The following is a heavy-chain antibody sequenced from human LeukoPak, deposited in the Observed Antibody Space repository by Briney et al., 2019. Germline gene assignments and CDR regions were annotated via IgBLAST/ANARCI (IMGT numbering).Heavy chain of an antibody. CDR1: GFTFSSYA. V-gene: IGHV3-74*01. Sequence: GGSLRLSCAASGFTFSSYAMGWVRQAPGKGLVWVSRMNSDGSSTSYADSVKGRFTISRDNAKNTLYLQVNSLRAEDTAVYYCARGRYRDGDYVDYWGQGTLVIVSS. J-gene: IGHJ4*02. CDR3: ARGRYRDGDYVDY. D-gene: IGHD5-12*01. CDR2: MNSDGSST.